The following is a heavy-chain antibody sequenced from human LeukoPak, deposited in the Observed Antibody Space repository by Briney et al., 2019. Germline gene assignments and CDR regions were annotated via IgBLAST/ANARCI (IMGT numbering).Heavy chain of an antibody. J-gene: IGHJ2*01. CDR1: GFTFSSYS. V-gene: IGHV3-7*01. CDR3: ARLSSTWYQDWYFDL. Sequence: GGSLRLSCAASGFTFSSYSMNWVHQAPGQGLEWVANINQDGSERYYLDSAKGRFTISRDNAKNSLYLQMSSLRAEDTAVYYCARLSSTWYQDWYFDLWGRGTLVTVSS. CDR2: INQDGSER. D-gene: IGHD6-13*01.